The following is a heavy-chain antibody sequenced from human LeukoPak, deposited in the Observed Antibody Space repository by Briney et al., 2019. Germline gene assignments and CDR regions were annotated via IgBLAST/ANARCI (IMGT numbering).Heavy chain of an antibody. J-gene: IGHJ4*02. D-gene: IGHD4-17*01. V-gene: IGHV4-34*01. Sequence: SETLSLTCAVYGGSFSGYYWGWIRQPPGKGLEWIGEINHSGSTNYNPSLKSRVTISVDTSKNQFSLKLNSVTAADTAVYYCAREPSTVSAYIWGQGTLVTVSS. CDR2: INHSGST. CDR3: AREPSTVSAYI. CDR1: GGSFSGYY.